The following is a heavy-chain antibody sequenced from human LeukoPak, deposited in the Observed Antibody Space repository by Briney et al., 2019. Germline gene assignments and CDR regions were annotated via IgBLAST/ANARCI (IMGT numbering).Heavy chain of an antibody. CDR3: ARDDRYCTNGVCYTKGFDY. CDR1: GYTFTSYD. V-gene: IGHV1-8*03. Sequence: ASVKVSCKASGYTFTSYDINWVRQAPGQGLEWMGWMNPSSGNTGYAQKFQGRVTISRNTSISTAYMELSSLRSEDTAVYYCARDDRYCTNGVCYTKGFDYWGQGTLVTVSS. CDR2: MNPSSGNT. J-gene: IGHJ4*02. D-gene: IGHD2-8*01.